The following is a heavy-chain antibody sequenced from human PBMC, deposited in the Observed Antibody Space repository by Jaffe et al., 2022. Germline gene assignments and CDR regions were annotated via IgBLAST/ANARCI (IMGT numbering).Heavy chain of an antibody. Sequence: EVQLVESGGVVVQPGGSLRLSCAASGFTFDDYAMHWVRQAPGKGLEWVSLISWDGGSTYYADSVKGRFTISRDNSKNSLYLQMNSLRAEDTALYYCAKDIDSSGYYAHFDYWGQGTLVTVSS. V-gene: IGHV3-43D*04. J-gene: IGHJ4*02. CDR1: GFTFDDYA. CDR3: AKDIDSSGYYAHFDY. D-gene: IGHD3-22*01. CDR2: ISWDGGST.